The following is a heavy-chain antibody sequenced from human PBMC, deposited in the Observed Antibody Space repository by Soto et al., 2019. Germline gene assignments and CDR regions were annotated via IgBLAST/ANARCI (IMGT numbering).Heavy chain of an antibody. CDR2: IIPIFCTA. CDR1: GGTFSSYA. Sequence: QVQLVQSGAEVKKPGSSVKVSCKASGGTFSSYAISWVRQAPGQGLEWMGGIIPIFCTANYAQKFQGRVTITADESTSTAYMELSSLRSEDTAVYYCARSCSGGSCYNGYGMDVWGQGTTVTVSS. J-gene: IGHJ6*02. CDR3: ARSCSGGSCYNGYGMDV. D-gene: IGHD2-15*01. V-gene: IGHV1-69*01.